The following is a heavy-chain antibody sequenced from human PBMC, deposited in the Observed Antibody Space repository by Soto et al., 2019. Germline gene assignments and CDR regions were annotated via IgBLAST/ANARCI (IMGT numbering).Heavy chain of an antibody. D-gene: IGHD6-6*01. CDR1: GYTFASYG. J-gene: IGHJ4*02. CDR2: ISGYNGNT. CDR3: ARDGIAARPTPDY. Sequence: ASVKVSCKASGYTFASYGINWVRQAPGQGLEWMGWISGYNGNTKYAQKFRGRVTMTTDTSTSTAYMELRSLRSDDTALYYCARDGIAARPTPDYWGQGTLVTVYS. V-gene: IGHV1-18*01.